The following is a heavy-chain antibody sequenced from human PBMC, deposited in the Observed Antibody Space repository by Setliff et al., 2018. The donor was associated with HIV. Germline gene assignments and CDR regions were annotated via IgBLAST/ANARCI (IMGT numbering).Heavy chain of an antibody. D-gene: IGHD1-1*01. CDR1: GGSISSSGYY. Sequence: NPSESLSLTCTVSGGSISSSGYYWGWIRQPPGKGLEWIGNIYYSGSTYYNPSLKSRVTISEDTSKNQFSLKVSSVTAADTAVYYCARTKYDPSDAFDIWGPGTMVTVSS. V-gene: IGHV4-39*07. CDR2: IYYSGST. J-gene: IGHJ3*02. CDR3: ARTKYDPSDAFDI.